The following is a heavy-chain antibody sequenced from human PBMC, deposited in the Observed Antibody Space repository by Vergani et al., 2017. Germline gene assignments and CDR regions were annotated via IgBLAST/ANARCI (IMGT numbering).Heavy chain of an antibody. CDR1: GYTFTNYY. CDR3: ARPHGDILPPDPRRLDY. J-gene: IGHJ4*02. V-gene: IGHV1-46*03. Sequence: QVLLVQSGAEVKKPGASVRVSCKTSGYTFTNYYIHWVRQAPGRGLEWMGIINPSGGSTTYAQQFQGRLTMTRDTSTSTVYMDLSNPRSEDTAVYYCARPHGDILPPDPRRLDYWGQGTLVTVSS. CDR2: INPSGGST.